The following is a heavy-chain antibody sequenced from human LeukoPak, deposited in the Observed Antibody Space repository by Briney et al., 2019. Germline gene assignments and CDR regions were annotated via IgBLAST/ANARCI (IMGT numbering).Heavy chain of an antibody. D-gene: IGHD3-22*01. CDR1: GFNFDDYG. Sequence: RPGGSLRLSCVASGFNFDDYGMRCVRPPPGKGLEWVSGINWNGGSTGYADSVKGRFSISRDNDKNSLYLQMNSLRAEDTALYYCARDQPDSTGYSPFDSWGQGTLVTVSS. V-gene: IGHV3-20*04. J-gene: IGHJ4*02. CDR3: ARDQPDSTGYSPFDS. CDR2: INWNGGST.